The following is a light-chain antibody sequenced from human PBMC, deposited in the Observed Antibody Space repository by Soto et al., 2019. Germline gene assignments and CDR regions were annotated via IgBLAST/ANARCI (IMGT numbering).Light chain of an antibody. Sequence: DIQMTQSPSTLSASVGDRVTITCRASQSISSWFAWYQQKPGKAPKLLIYDASSLESGVPSRFSGSGSGIEFTLTISSLQPDDFATYYCQQYNSYRTFGQGTKVEIK. CDR3: QQYNSYRT. CDR2: DAS. J-gene: IGKJ1*01. V-gene: IGKV1-5*01. CDR1: QSISSW.